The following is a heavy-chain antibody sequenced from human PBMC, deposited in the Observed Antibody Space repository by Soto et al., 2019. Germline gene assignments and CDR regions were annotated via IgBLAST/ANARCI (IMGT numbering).Heavy chain of an antibody. Sequence: QVQLVESGGGVVQPGRSLRLSCAASGFTFSSSGMHWVRQAPGKGLEWVAVISNDGSNKYYADSVKGRFIISRDNSKNTLYLQMNSQRAEDTAVYYCGKSPGNYFFDHWGQGTLVTVSS. D-gene: IGHD1-1*01. J-gene: IGHJ4*02. V-gene: IGHV3-30*18. CDR2: ISNDGSNK. CDR1: GFTFSSSG. CDR3: GKSPGNYFFDH.